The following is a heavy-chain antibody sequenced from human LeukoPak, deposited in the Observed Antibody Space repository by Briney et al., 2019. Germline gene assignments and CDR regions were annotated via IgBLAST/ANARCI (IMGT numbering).Heavy chain of an antibody. Sequence: ASVKVSCKASGYTFTSYGISWVRQAPGQGLEWMGWISAYNGNTNYAQKLQGRVTMTTDTSTSTAYMELRGLRSDDTAVYYCARDLPQYYYGSGSYSGYWGQGPLVTVSS. D-gene: IGHD3-10*01. CDR1: GYTFTSYG. J-gene: IGHJ4*02. V-gene: IGHV1-18*01. CDR2: ISAYNGNT. CDR3: ARDLPQYYYGSGSYSGY.